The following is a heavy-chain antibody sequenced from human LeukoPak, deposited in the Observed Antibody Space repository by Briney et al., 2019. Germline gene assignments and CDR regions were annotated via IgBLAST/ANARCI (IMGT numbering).Heavy chain of an antibody. CDR1: GYTFTSYD. V-gene: IGHV1-8*01. Sequence: ASVKGSCKASGYTFTSYDINWGRQGPGQGVGWVGWMNPNSGNTGYAQKFQGRVTMTRNTSISTAYMELSSLRSEDTAVYYCARGLTYYYDSSGYSSVMAFDIWGQGTMVTVSS. CDR3: ARGLTYYYDSSGYSSVMAFDI. J-gene: IGHJ3*02. CDR2: MNPNSGNT. D-gene: IGHD3-22*01.